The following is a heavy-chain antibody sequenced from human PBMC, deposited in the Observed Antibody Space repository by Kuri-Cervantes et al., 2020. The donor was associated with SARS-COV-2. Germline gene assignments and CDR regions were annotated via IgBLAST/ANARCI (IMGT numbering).Heavy chain of an antibody. D-gene: IGHD2-2*01. V-gene: IGHV4-39*07. Sequence: GSLRLSCTVSGGSISSSSYYWGWIRQPPGKGLEWIGSIYYSGSTYYNPSLKSRVNISVDTSKNQYSLKQSSVAAADTAVYYCARDCSSTSCYPSPCYFDLWGRGTLVTVSS. CDR2: IYYSGST. J-gene: IGHJ2*01. CDR1: GGSISSSSYY. CDR3: ARDCSSTSCYPSPCYFDL.